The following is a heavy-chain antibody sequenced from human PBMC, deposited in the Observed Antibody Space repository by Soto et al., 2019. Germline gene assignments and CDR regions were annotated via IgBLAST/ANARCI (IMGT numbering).Heavy chain of an antibody. CDR3: VHHVTGGCFDV. CDR2: IYWDDDR. CDR1: GFSLTTNGVG. Sequence: QITLKESGPTVVKPTQTLTLTCNFSGFSLTTNGVGVGWIRQPPGKALEWLALIYWDDDRRYSPSLGSRLTISTDISKSHVVLTLTDMGPVDAATYFCVHHVTGGCFDVWGQGTRVTVSS. V-gene: IGHV2-5*02. J-gene: IGHJ3*01. D-gene: IGHD3-10*02.